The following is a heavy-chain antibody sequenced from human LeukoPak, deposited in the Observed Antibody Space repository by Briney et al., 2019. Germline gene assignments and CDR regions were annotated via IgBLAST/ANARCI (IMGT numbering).Heavy chain of an antibody. Sequence: GEPLKISCKASGYRFTSYWIGWVRQMPGKGLEWMGFIYPGDSDTRYSPSFQGQVTISADKSISTAYLQWSSLKASDTAMYYCARPEEHGDYVHDAFDIWGQGTMVTVSS. CDR2: IYPGDSDT. V-gene: IGHV5-51*01. CDR3: ARPEEHGDYVHDAFDI. D-gene: IGHD4-17*01. J-gene: IGHJ3*02. CDR1: GYRFTSYW.